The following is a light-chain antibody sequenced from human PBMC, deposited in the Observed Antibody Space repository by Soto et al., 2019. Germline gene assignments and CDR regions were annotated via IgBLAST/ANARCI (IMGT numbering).Light chain of an antibody. CDR1: TPNIGSNY. J-gene: IGLJ1*01. V-gene: IGLV1-47*01. CDR3: ATWDDSLNGFYV. CDR2: RNN. Sequence: QSVLTQPPSASGTPEQGVTISCSGSTPNIGSNYVYWYQQLPGTAPKLLIYRNNQRPSGVPDRFSGSKSGTSASLAISGLRSDDEADYFCATWDDSLNGFYVFGTGTKLTVL.